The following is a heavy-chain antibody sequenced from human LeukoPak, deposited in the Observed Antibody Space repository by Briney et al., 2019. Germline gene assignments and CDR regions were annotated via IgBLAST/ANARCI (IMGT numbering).Heavy chain of an antibody. CDR3: ARDERLWFGESEFDN. Sequence: GGSLRLSCAASGFRFSDYWMSWVRQTPGKGLEWVANIKQDGSETHYADSVMGRFTISRDNARNTLYLQISSLRAEDTAVYYCARDERLWFGESEFDNWGQANLVTVSS. CDR1: GFRFSDYW. J-gene: IGHJ5*02. V-gene: IGHV3-7*01. D-gene: IGHD3-10*01. CDR2: IKQDGSET.